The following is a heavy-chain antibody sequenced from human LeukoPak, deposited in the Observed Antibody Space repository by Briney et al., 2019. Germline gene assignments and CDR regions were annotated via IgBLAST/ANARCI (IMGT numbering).Heavy chain of an antibody. D-gene: IGHD2-2*03. V-gene: IGHV3-21*01. CDR3: ARAGYCSRTSCVQTTVTTH. Sequence: GGSLRLSCAASGFTFSSYSMNWVRQAPGKGLEWVSAITNSSSNKYYAASVKGRFTISSDNSKHSLYLQMYSLRAEDTAEDYCARAGYCSRTSCVQTTVTTHWGQGTLVTVSS. CDR1: GFTFSSYS. CDR2: ITNSSSNK. J-gene: IGHJ4*02.